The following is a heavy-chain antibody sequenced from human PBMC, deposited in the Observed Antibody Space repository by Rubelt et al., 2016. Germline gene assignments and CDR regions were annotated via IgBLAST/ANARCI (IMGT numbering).Heavy chain of an antibody. CDR2: INHSGST. CDR3: ARDRYYGSGTGIDY. Sequence: QVQLQQWGAGLLKPSETLSLTCAVYGGSFSGYYWSWIRQPPGKGLEWIGEINHSGSTNYNPSLKSRVTISVDTSKNQFSLKLSSVTAADTAVYYCARDRYYGSGTGIDYWGQGTLVTVSS. D-gene: IGHD3-10*01. CDR1: GGSFSGYY. J-gene: IGHJ4*02. V-gene: IGHV4-34*01.